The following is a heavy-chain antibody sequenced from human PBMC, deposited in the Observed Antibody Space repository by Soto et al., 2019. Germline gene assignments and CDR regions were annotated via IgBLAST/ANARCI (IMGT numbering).Heavy chain of an antibody. V-gene: IGHV3-21*01. CDR2: ISSTTNYI. Sequence: GGSLRLSCAASGFTFARYSMNWVRQAPGKGLEWVSSISSTTNYIYYADSMKGRFTVSRDNAKNSVYLEMNSLSAEDTALYYCARESEDLTSNFDYWGQGTLVTVSS. J-gene: IGHJ4*02. CDR1: GFTFARYS. CDR3: ARESEDLTSNFDY.